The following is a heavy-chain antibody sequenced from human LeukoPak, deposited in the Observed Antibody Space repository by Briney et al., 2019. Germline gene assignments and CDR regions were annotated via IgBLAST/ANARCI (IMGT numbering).Heavy chain of an antibody. Sequence: GGSLRLSCAASGFTFSSYWMSWVRQAPGKGLEWVANIKQAGSEKYYVDSVKGRFTISRDNAKNSLYLQMDSLRAEDTAVYYCARVPYYDFWSGYSDPPAMDVWGKGTTVTVSS. CDR3: ARVPYYDFWSGYSDPPAMDV. J-gene: IGHJ6*03. CDR1: GFTFSSYW. V-gene: IGHV3-7*01. CDR2: IKQAGSEK. D-gene: IGHD3-3*01.